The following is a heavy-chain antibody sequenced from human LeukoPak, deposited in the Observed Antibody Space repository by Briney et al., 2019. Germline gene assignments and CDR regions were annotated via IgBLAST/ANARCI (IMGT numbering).Heavy chain of an antibody. V-gene: IGHV4-59*01. CDR3: ARVKMATIDY. J-gene: IGHJ4*02. D-gene: IGHD5-24*01. Sequence: PSETLSLTCTVSGGSISSYYWSWIRQPPGKGLEWIGYIYYSGSTNYNPSLKSRVTISVDTSKNQFSLKLSSVTAVDTAVYYCARVKMATIDYWGQGTLVTVSS. CDR2: IYYSGST. CDR1: GGSISSYY.